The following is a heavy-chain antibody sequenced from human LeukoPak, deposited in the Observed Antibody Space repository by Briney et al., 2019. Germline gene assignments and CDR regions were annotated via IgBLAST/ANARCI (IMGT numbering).Heavy chain of an antibody. D-gene: IGHD4-17*01. CDR3: ARIGSTTEFDY. CDR2: IYYSGST. CDR1: GGSIISSSYY. J-gene: IGHJ4*02. Sequence: SETLSLTCTVSGGSIISSSYYWGWIRQPPGKGLEWIGSIYYSGSTYYNPSLKSRVTISVDTSKNQFSLKLSSVTAADTAVYYCARIGSTTEFDYWGQGTLVTVSS. V-gene: IGHV4-39*01.